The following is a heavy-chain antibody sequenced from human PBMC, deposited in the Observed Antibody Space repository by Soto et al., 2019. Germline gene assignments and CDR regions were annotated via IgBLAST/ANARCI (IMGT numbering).Heavy chain of an antibody. Sequence: PPETLSLTCAVYGGSFSGYYWSWIRQPPGKGLEWIGEINHSGSTNYNPSLKSRVTISVDTSKNQFSLKLSSVTAADTAVYYCARDVGSVAAAGNYYYGMDVWGQGTTVTVSS. CDR1: GGSFSGYY. CDR3: ARDVGSVAAAGNYYYGMDV. CDR2: INHSGST. D-gene: IGHD6-13*01. V-gene: IGHV4-34*01. J-gene: IGHJ6*02.